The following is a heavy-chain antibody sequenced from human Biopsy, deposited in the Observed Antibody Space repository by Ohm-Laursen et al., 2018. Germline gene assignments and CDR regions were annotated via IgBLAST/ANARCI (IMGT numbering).Heavy chain of an antibody. D-gene: IGHD3-3*01. CDR1: GYTFTNYG. Sequence: EASVKVSCKASGYTFTNYGIRWVRQAPGQGLEWMGWISPYNGDTDYAQKLQGRVTMTTDTSTSTAYMDLRSLRSDDTAVYYCARDRWPHVTLLGLVVFDFWGQGTLVIVSS. J-gene: IGHJ4*02. CDR3: ARDRWPHVTLLGLVVFDF. V-gene: IGHV1-18*01. CDR2: ISPYNGDT.